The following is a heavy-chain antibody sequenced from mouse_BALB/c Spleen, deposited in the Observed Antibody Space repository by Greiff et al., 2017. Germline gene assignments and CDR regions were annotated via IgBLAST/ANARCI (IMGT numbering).Heavy chain of an antibody. CDR1: GFNIKDTY. Sequence: VQLQQSGAELVKPGASVKLSCTASGFNIKDTYMHWVKQRPEQGLEWIGRIDPANGNTKYDPKFQGKATITADTSSNTAYLQLSSLTSEDTAVYYCARAFLIGYGNYLDYWGQGTTLTVSS. D-gene: IGHD2-10*02. J-gene: IGHJ2*01. CDR2: IDPANGNT. CDR3: ARAFLIGYGNYLDY. V-gene: IGHV14-3*02.